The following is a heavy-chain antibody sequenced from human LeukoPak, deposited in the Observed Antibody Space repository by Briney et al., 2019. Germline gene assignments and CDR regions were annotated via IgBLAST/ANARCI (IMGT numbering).Heavy chain of an antibody. CDR2: IWYDGSNK. CDR1: GFTFSSYG. D-gene: IGHD3-3*01. Sequence: PGGSLRLSCAASGFTFSSYGMHWVRQAPGKGLEWVAVIWYDGSNKYYADSVKGRFTISRDNSKNTLYLQMNSLRAEDTAVYYCARDSVGYYTGVYFDYWGQGTLVTVSS. J-gene: IGHJ4*02. V-gene: IGHV3-33*01. CDR3: ARDSVGYYTGVYFDY.